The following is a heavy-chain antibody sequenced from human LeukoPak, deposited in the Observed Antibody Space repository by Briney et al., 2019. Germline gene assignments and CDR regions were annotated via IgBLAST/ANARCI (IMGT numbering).Heavy chain of an antibody. CDR1: GGSISSYY. CDR3: ARGRYYYGSGSYYNAQLFDY. Sequence: PSETLSLTCTVSGGSISSYYWSWIRQPAGKGLEWIGRIYTSGSTNYNPSLKSRVTMSVDTSKNQFSLKLSSVTAADTAVYYCARGRYYYGSGSYYNAQLFDYWGQGTLVTVSS. CDR2: IYTSGST. D-gene: IGHD3-10*01. V-gene: IGHV4-4*07. J-gene: IGHJ4*02.